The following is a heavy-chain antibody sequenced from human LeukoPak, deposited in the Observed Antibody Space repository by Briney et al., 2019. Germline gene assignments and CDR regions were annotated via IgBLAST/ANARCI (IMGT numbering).Heavy chain of an antibody. V-gene: IGHV4-39*07. CDR3: ARDKQQLVHWFDP. CDR2: IYYSGST. Sequence: SETLSLTCTVSGGSISSSSYYWGWIRQPPGTGLEWIGSIYYSGSTYYNPSLKSRVTISVDTSKNQFSLKLSSVTAADTAVYYCARDKQQLVHWFDPWGQGTLVTVSS. J-gene: IGHJ5*02. CDR1: GGSISSSSYY. D-gene: IGHD6-13*01.